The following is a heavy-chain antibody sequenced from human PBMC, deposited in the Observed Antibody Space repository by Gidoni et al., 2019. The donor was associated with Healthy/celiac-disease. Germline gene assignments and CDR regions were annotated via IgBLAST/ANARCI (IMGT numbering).Heavy chain of an antibody. V-gene: IGHV3-33*01. D-gene: IGHD3-22*01. CDR2: IWYDGSNK. Sequence: QVQLVESGGCVVQPGRSLRLSCAASGFTFSSYGMHWVRKAPGKGLEWVAVIWYDGSNKYYADSVKGRFTISRDNSKNTLYLQMNSLRAEDTAVYYCARVDSSGYSFWYYYYGMDVWGQGTTVTVSS. CDR1: GFTFSSYG. J-gene: IGHJ6*02. CDR3: ARVDSSGYSFWYYYYGMDV.